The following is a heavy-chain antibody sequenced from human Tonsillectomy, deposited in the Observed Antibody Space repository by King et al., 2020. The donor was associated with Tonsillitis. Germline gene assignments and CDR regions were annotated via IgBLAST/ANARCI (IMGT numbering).Heavy chain of an antibody. Sequence: QLVQSGAEVKKPGGSLRISCQGSTYSFSSYWISWVRQMPGKGLEWMGRIDPSDSYTEYSPAFQGHATISTDWSSRTAYLQWSSLKASDTAIYYCARHAARYGDPDDALDVWGQGTMVTVSS. CDR2: IDPSDSYT. J-gene: IGHJ3*01. D-gene: IGHD3-9*01. V-gene: IGHV5-10-1*01. CDR1: TYSFSSYW. CDR3: ARHAARYGDPDDALDV.